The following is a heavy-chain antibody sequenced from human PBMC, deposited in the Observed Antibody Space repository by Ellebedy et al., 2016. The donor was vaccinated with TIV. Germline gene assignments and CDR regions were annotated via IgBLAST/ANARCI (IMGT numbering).Heavy chain of an antibody. CDR3: AREVWYPAS. CDR2: INTEGSST. Sequence: PGGSLRLSCAASGFTFSTYWMHWVRQAPGKGLMWVSRINTEGSSTGYADSVKGRFTISRDNAKNTLYLQMNGLRAEDTAVYYCAREVWYPASWGQGTLVTVSS. J-gene: IGHJ4*02. CDR1: GFTFSTYW. V-gene: IGHV3-74*01. D-gene: IGHD6-13*01.